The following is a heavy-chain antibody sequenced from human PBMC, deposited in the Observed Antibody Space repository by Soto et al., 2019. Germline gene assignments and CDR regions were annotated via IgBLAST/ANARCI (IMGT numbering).Heavy chain of an antibody. J-gene: IGHJ4*02. V-gene: IGHV4-59*01. D-gene: IGHD2-15*01. CDR2: IYYSGST. CDR1: GGSISSYY. CDR3: ARIFSFYCSWSEGPRNHFAY. Sequence: SETLSLSCTVSGGSISSYYWSWTRQPPGKGLEWIGYIYYSGSTNYNPSLKSRVTISVDTSKNQFSLKLSSVTAADTAVYYFARIFSFYCSWSEGPRNHFAYWARGTLVTGSS.